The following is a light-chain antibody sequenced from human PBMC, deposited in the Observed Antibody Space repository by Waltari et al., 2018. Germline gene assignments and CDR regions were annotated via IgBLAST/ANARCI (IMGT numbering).Light chain of an antibody. Sequence: EIVMTQSPATLSVSPGERATLSCRASQSISSHLAWYQQQPGQAPRHLIYGASTKATGIPARSSGSGSGTEFTLTISSLQSEDFALYYCQQYDVWPPYTFGQGTKLEIK. J-gene: IGKJ2*01. CDR3: QQYDVWPPYT. CDR2: GAS. V-gene: IGKV3-15*01. CDR1: QSISSH.